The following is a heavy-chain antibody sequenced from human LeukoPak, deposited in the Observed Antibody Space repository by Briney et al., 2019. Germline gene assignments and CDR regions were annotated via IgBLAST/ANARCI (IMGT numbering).Heavy chain of an antibody. V-gene: IGHV3-74*01. D-gene: IGHD1-1*01. J-gene: IGHJ4*02. CDR3: ATYRGYPVGY. Sequence: GVSLRLSCAASGFTFSSYWMHWVRQAPGKGLVWVSRIRYDEGITNYADSVKGRFTISRDNGKNTLYLQMNSLRAEDTAVYYCATYRGYPVGYWGQGTLVTVSS. CDR1: GFTFSSYW. CDR2: IRYDEGIT.